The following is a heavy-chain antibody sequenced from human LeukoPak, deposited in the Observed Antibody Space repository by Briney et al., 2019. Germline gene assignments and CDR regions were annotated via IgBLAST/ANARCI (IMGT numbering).Heavy chain of an antibody. CDR1: GFTFSSYA. CDR3: AKDRQEGNFDY. Sequence: GGSLRLSCAASGFTFSSYAMSWVRQAPGKGLEWVSTISGSGGSTYYADSVKGRFTISRDNSKNPLYLQMNSLRAEDTAVYYCAKDRQEGNFDYWGQGTLVTVSS. D-gene: IGHD3-10*01. V-gene: IGHV3-23*01. J-gene: IGHJ4*02. CDR2: ISGSGGST.